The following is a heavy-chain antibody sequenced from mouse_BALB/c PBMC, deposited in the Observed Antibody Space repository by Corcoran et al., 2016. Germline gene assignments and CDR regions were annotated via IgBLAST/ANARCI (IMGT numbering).Heavy chain of an antibody. CDR3: EKARARYDDV. J-gene: IGHJ1*01. CDR2: INPSTGYT. CDR1: GYTFTSYW. Sequence: QVQLQQSGAELAKPGASVKMSCKASGYTFTSYWMHWVKQRPGQGLEWIGYINPSTGYTEYNQKFKDKANLTADKSSSTADMQLSSLTSEDSAVYSCEKARARYDDVWGAGHTVTVSS. D-gene: IGHD3-1*01. V-gene: IGHV1-7*01.